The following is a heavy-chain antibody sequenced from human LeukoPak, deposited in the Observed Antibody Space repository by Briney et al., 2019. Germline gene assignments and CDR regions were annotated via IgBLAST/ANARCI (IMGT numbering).Heavy chain of an antibody. CDR2: IIPILGIT. CDR1: GGTLSSYA. CDR3: ARAIRPYYYYGMDV. D-gene: IGHD1-1*01. Sequence: SVEVSGKASGGTLSSYAISWGRQAPGHGVERMGRIIPILGITHYAQQCQGRVTITADKSTSTAYMELSSLRSEDTAVYYCARAIRPYYYYGMDVWGQGTTVTVSS. J-gene: IGHJ6*02. V-gene: IGHV1-69*04.